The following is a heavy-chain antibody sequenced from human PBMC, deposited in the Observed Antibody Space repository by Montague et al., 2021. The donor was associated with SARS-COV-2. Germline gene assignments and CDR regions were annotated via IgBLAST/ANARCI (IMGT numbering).Heavy chain of an antibody. D-gene: IGHD3-3*01. Sequence: SETLSLTCTVSGGSISSYYWSWIRQPPGKGLEWIGYIYYSGSTNYNPSLKSRVTISVDTSKNQISLTLSSVTAADTAVYYCSCTYYDFWCGFIHYYYMDVWGQGTTVTVSS. J-gene: IGHJ6*03. V-gene: IGHV4-59*01. CDR3: SCTYYDFWCGFIHYYYMDV. CDR1: GGSISSYY. CDR2: IYYSGST.